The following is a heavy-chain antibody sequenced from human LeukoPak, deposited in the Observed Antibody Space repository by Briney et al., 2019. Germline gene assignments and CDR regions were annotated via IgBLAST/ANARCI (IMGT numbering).Heavy chain of an antibody. J-gene: IGHJ4*02. Sequence: SETLSLTCTVSGGSISSRSYYWGWIRQPPGTGLEWIGNIYYSGTTYYNPSLKSRVTISVDTSKNQFSLKLSSVTAADTAVYYCASSSSWYQINYWGQGTLVTVSS. CDR2: IYYSGTT. D-gene: IGHD6-13*01. CDR1: GGSISSRSYY. V-gene: IGHV4-39*07. CDR3: ASSSSWYQINY.